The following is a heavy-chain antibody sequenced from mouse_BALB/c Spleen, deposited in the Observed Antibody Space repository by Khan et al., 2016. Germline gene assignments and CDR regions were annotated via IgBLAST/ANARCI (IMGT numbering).Heavy chain of an antibody. CDR3: RAVYFDY. CDR1: GFTFSDAW. J-gene: IGHJ2*01. V-gene: IGHV6-6*01. Sequence: EVQLEESGGGLVQPGGSMKLSCAASGFTFSDAWMDWVRQSPEKGLEWVADISSKANNHATYFAESVKGKLTMSRDDSKRSVYLQMNSLRAEDTGIYYCRAVYFDYWGQGTTLTVSS. CDR2: ISSKANNHAT. D-gene: IGHD3-3*01.